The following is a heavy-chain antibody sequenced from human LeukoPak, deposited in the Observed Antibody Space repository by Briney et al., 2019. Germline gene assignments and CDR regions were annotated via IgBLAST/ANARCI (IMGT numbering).Heavy chain of an antibody. J-gene: IGHJ4*02. CDR2: VFYSGTT. CDR1: GDSISSSPYY. D-gene: IGHD5-18*01. CDR3: ARGGYQQTSTFDF. V-gene: IGHV4-39*07. Sequence: PSETLSLTCAVSGDSISSSPYYWVWIRQPPGKGLEWIGGVFYSGTTYYNPSLKSRATIPVDTSKNQFSLQLRSVTAADTAVYYCARGGYQQTSTFDFWGQGTLVTVSS.